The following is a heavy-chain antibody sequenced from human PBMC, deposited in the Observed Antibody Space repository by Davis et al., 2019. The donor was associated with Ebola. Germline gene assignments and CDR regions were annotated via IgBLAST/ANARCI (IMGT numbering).Heavy chain of an antibody. V-gene: IGHV4-30-4*08. J-gene: IGHJ6*02. CDR1: GGPISGDYY. D-gene: IGHD2-2*02. Sequence: SETLSLTCTVSGGPISGDYYWSWIRHHPGKGLEWIGHIYSTGSTHYNPSLESRVTISVDTSKNQFSLKLSSVTAADTAVYYCARGDIVVVPAAIFYYYYGMDVWGQGTTVTVSS. CDR3: ARGDIVVVPAAIFYYYYGMDV. CDR2: IYSTGST.